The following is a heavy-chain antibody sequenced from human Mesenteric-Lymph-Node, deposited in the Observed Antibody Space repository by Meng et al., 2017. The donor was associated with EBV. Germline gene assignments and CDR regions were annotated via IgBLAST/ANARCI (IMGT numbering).Heavy chain of an antibody. J-gene: IGHJ5*02. CDR1: GGSISRWGYS. CDR3: ARCIAAAGTSWFDP. Sequence: LRRQTSGPGLVRPSRTLSLTCAVSGGSISRWGYSWSWIRQPPGKGLEWIGYIYHSGSTYYNPSLKSRVTISVDRSKNQFSLKLSSVTAADTAVYYCARCIAAAGTSWFDPRGQGTLVTVSS. V-gene: IGHV4-30-2*01. D-gene: IGHD6-13*01. CDR2: IYHSGST.